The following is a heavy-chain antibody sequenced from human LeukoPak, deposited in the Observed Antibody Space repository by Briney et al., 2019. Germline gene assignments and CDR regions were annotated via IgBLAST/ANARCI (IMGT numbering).Heavy chain of an antibody. V-gene: IGHV3-7*04. Sequence: PGGSPRLSCVASGFPFSSYWMTWVRQAPGKGLEWVANIKQDSSKKSYVDSVKGRFTISRDNAKNSLYLQMNSLRAEDTAIYYCTRVGYIDEGIDYWGQGTLVTVSS. CDR1: GFPFSSYW. CDR3: TRVGYIDEGIDY. J-gene: IGHJ4*02. CDR2: IKQDSSKK. D-gene: IGHD5-24*01.